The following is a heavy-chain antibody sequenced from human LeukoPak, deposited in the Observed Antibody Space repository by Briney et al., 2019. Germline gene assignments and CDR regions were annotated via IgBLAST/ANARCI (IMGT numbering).Heavy chain of an antibody. V-gene: IGHV4-59*01. CDR1: GGSISSYY. Sequence: SETLSLTCTVSGGSISSYYWSWIRQPPGKGPEWIGYIYYSGSTNYNPSLKSRVTISVDTSKNQFSLKLSSVTAADTAVYYCARGDTIFGVADYWGQGTLVTVSS. CDR2: IYYSGST. CDR3: ARGDTIFGVADY. J-gene: IGHJ4*02. D-gene: IGHD3-3*01.